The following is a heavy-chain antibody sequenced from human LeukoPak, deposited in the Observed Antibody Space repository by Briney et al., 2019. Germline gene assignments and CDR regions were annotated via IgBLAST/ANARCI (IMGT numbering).Heavy chain of an antibody. Sequence: ASVKVSCKASGYTFSDYFMHWVRQSPGQGLEWMGWISPNSGGTNYAQKFQGRVTMTRDTSISTTYMELSGLKSDDTAVYYCARAGMMAAPYFYYYMDVWGKGTTVTVSS. J-gene: IGHJ6*03. CDR1: GYTFSDYF. CDR3: ARAGMMAAPYFYYYMDV. CDR2: ISPNSGGT. D-gene: IGHD5-24*01. V-gene: IGHV1-2*02.